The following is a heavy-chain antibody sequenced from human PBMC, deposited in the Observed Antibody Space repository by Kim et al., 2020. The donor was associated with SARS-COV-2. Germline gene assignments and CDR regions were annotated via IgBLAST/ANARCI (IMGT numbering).Heavy chain of an antibody. J-gene: IGHJ4*02. CDR1: GYTFTSYA. CDR3: AREGIVVVPAAQGGFAY. D-gene: IGHD2-2*01. V-gene: IGHV7-4-1*02. Sequence: ASVKVSCKASGYTFTSYAMNWVRQAPGQGLEWMGWINTNTGNPTYAQGFTGRFVFSLDTSVSTAYLQISSLKAEDTAVYYCAREGIVVVPAAQGGFAYWGKGTVVTVSS. CDR2: INTNTGNP.